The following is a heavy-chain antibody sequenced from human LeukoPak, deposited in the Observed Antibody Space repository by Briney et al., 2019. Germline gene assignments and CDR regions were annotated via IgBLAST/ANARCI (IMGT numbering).Heavy chain of an antibody. CDR3: AKVLLPNYYYYMDV. CDR1: RFTFSSYA. Sequence: GGSLRLSCAASRFTFSSYAMNWVRQAPGKGLEWVSGISGSGGSTYYADSVKGRFTISRDNSKNTLYLQMNSLRAEDTAVYYCAKVLLPNYYYYMDVWGKGTTVTVSS. CDR2: ISGSGGST. V-gene: IGHV3-23*01. J-gene: IGHJ6*03. D-gene: IGHD2/OR15-2a*01.